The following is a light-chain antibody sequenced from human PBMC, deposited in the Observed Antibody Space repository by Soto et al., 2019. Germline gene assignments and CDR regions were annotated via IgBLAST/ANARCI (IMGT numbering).Light chain of an antibody. Sequence: QSALTQPPSASGSPGQSVTISCTGTSSDVGGYNYVSWYQQQSGKTPKLIIYEVTKRPSGVPDRFSGSKSGNTASLTVSGLQAEDEAEYYCSSYGGDNNWGVFGGGTKLTVL. CDR3: SSYGGDNNWGV. CDR1: SSDVGGYNY. CDR2: EVT. J-gene: IGLJ2*01. V-gene: IGLV2-8*01.